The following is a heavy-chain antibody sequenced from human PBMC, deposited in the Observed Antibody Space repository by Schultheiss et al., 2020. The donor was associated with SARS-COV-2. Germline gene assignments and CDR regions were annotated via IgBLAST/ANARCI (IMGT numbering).Heavy chain of an antibody. CDR1: GGSFSGYY. Sequence: SETLSLTCAVYGGSFSGYYWSWIRQPPGKGLEWIGSIYYSGSTYYNPSLKSRVTISVDTSKNEVSLKLTSVTAADTALYYCARQMGTVVPAAMDYWGQGTLVTVSS. V-gene: IGHV4-34*01. J-gene: IGHJ4*02. CDR2: IYYSGST. CDR3: ARQMGTVVPAAMDY. D-gene: IGHD2-2*01.